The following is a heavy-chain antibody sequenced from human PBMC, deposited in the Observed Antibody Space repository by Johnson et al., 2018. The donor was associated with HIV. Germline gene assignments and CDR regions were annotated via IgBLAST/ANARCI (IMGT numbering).Heavy chain of an antibody. CDR3: ATDLGLEWSEGDDAFDI. Sequence: VQLVESGGGLVQPGGSLRLSCAASRFTFRIYAMTWVRQAPGKGLEWIGFITSTADGGTTQYAASVRGRFTISRDDSKSIAYLQMNSLKTEDTGVYYCATDLGLEWSEGDDAFDIWGQGTMVTVSS. CDR2: ITSTADGGTT. CDR1: RFTFRIYA. D-gene: IGHD3-3*01. V-gene: IGHV3-49*04. J-gene: IGHJ3*02.